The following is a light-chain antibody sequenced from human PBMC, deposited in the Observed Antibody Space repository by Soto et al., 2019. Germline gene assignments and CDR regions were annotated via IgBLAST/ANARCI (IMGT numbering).Light chain of an antibody. CDR1: QSITSNY. Sequence: EIVLTQSPGTLSLSPGERATLSCRASQSITSNYLAWYQQKPGQAPSLLIYGTSGRATGIPDRFSGSGSGTDFTLTISRLELEDFAVYYCQQYAGAPPRTFGQGTMLEI. V-gene: IGKV3-20*01. J-gene: IGKJ2*01. CDR3: QQYAGAPPRT. CDR2: GTS.